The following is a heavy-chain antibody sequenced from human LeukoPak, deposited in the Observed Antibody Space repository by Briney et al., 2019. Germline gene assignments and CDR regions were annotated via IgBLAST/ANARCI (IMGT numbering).Heavy chain of an antibody. CDR2: ISGSGGST. CDR3: SRNRGSGGFYFDY. D-gene: IGHD3-16*01. J-gene: IGHJ4*02. V-gene: IGHV3-23*01. CDR1: GFTFSTYA. Sequence: PGGSLRPSCAASGFTFSTYAMSWVRQAPGKGLEWVSAISGSGGSTSYADPVKGRFTISRDNSKSTLYLQMNSLRAEDTAVYYCSRNRGSGGFYFDYWGQGTQVTVSS.